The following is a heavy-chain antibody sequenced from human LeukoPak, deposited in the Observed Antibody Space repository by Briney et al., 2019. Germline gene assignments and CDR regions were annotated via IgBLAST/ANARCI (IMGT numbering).Heavy chain of an antibody. CDR2: IYDSRST. Sequence: SETLSLTCTVSGGSISSSSYYWGWIRQPPGKGLEWIASIYDSRSTYYNPSLKSRLTISVDTSKNQFSLKLTSVTAADTAIYYCARPYHYDSGSRGTAFDIWGQGTMVTVPS. D-gene: IGHD3-10*01. J-gene: IGHJ3*02. CDR1: GGSISSSSYY. V-gene: IGHV4-39*01. CDR3: ARPYHYDSGSRGTAFDI.